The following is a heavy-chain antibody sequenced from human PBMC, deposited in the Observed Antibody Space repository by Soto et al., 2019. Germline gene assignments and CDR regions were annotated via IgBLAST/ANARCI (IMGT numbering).Heavy chain of an antibody. J-gene: IGHJ4*02. CDR1: GYTFTSYG. Sequence: QVQLVQSGAEVKKPGASVKVSCKASGYTFTSYGISWVRQAPGQGLEGMGWISAYNGNTNYAQKLQGRVTMTTDTTTSTAYMELRSLRADDTAVDYWARDRPNMVARIRGLEYWGQGTLVTVSS. D-gene: IGHD5-12*01. CDR3: ARDRPNMVARIRGLEY. CDR2: ISAYNGNT. V-gene: IGHV1-18*01.